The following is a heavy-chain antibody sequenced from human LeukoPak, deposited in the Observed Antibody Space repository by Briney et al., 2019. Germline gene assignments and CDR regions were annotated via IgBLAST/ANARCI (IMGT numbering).Heavy chain of an antibody. CDR2: ISTNGGRT. Sequence: GGSLRLSCAASGFTFSSYTMHWVRQAPGKGLEYVSTISTNGGRTYYANSVKGRFTISRDNSKNTVYLQMGSLRAEDMAVYYCARGIGQWLAFDYWGQGTPVTVSS. J-gene: IGHJ4*02. CDR1: GFTFSSYT. CDR3: ARGIGQWLAFDY. D-gene: IGHD6-19*01. V-gene: IGHV3-64*01.